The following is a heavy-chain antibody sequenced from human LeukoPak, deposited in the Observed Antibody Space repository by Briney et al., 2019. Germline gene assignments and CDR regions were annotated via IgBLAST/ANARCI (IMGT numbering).Heavy chain of an antibody. V-gene: IGHV1-18*01. Sequence: ASVKVSCKASGYTFTSYGISWVRQAPGQGLEWMGWISAYNGNTNYAQKLQGRVTMTTDTSTSKAYMELRSLRSDDTAVYYCARDIAAAGRFDYWGQGTLVTVSS. CDR2: ISAYNGNT. CDR3: ARDIAAAGRFDY. CDR1: GYTFTSYG. J-gene: IGHJ4*02. D-gene: IGHD6-13*01.